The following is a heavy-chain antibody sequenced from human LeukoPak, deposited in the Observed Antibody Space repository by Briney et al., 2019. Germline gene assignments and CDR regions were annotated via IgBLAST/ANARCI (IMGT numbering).Heavy chain of an antibody. CDR2: ISGSGGST. D-gene: IGHD3-22*01. Sequence: GGSLRLSCAASGFTFSSYAMSWFRQAPGKGLEWVSAISGSGGSTYYADSVKGRFTISRDNSKNTLYLQMNSLRAEDTAVYYCAKDRRSTMIVVDFDYWGQGTLVTVSS. CDR1: GFTFSSYA. V-gene: IGHV3-23*01. CDR3: AKDRRSTMIVVDFDY. J-gene: IGHJ4*02.